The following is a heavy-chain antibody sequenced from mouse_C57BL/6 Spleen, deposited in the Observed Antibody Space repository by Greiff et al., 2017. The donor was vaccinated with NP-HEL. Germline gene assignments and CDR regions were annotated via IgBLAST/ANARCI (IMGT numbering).Heavy chain of an antibody. V-gene: IGHV1-54*01. J-gene: IGHJ2*01. D-gene: IGHD1-1*01. CDR2: INPGSGGN. Sequence: LVESGAELVRPGTSVKVSCKASGYAFTNYLIEWVKQRPGQGLEWIGVINPGSGGNYYHEQFKGKATLTEDKFSSTAYMQRRSRTAEDSAVYFCARSTTGDYWGQGTTLTVSA. CDR1: GYAFTNYL. CDR3: ARSTTGDY.